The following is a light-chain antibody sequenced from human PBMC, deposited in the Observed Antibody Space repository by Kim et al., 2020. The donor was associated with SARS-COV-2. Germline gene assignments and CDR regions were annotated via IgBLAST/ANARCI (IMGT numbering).Light chain of an antibody. CDR3: GSWDSSLSAVV. Sequence: GQKVTISCSGSTSNIGTNYVSWYQQLPGTAPKLLIYDNNKRPPGIPARFSGCKSGTSATLGITGLQTGDEADYYCGSWDSSLSAVVFGGGTQLTVL. CDR2: DNN. V-gene: IGLV1-51*01. J-gene: IGLJ3*02. CDR1: TSNIGTNY.